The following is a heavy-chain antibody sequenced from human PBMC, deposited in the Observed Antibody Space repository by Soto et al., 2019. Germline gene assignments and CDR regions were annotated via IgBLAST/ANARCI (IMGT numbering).Heavy chain of an antibody. D-gene: IGHD1-26*01. CDR3: AKDGYSGSYYAFDI. V-gene: IGHV3-30*18. CDR1: GFTFSSYG. CDR2: ISYDGSNK. J-gene: IGHJ3*02. Sequence: GGSLRLSCAASGFTFSSYGMHWVRQAPGKGLEWVAVISYDGSNKYYADSVKGRFTISRDNSKNTLYLQMNSLRAEDTAVYYCAKDGYSGSYYAFDIWGQGTMVTVSS.